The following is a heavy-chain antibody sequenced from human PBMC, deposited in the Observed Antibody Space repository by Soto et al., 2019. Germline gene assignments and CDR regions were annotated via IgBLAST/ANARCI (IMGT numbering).Heavy chain of an antibody. J-gene: IGHJ4*02. Sequence: GGSLRLSCAASGFTFSSYAMSWVRQAPGKGLEWVSAIGGSGDITYYADSVKGRFTISRDISKNTLYLQMNSLRVEDTAVYYCAKTSGYGYDYWGQGTLVTVSS. V-gene: IGHV3-23*01. D-gene: IGHD5-12*01. CDR1: GFTFSSYA. CDR3: AKTSGYGYDY. CDR2: IGGSGDIT.